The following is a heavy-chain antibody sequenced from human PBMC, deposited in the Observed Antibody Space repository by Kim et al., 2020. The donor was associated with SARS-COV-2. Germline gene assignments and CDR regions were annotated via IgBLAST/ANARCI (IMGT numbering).Heavy chain of an antibody. V-gene: IGHV3-23*01. CDR3: AKDQSGDYYYYSGMDV. D-gene: IGHD1-26*01. CDR1: GFMFSSHA. CDR2: ISGSGDTT. Sequence: GGSLRLSCAASGFMFSSHAMNWVRQAPGKGLERVSIISGSGDTTYYADFVKGRFTISRDNSKNTLYLQMNSLRAEDTALYFCAKDQSGDYYYYSGMDVWGQGTTVTVSS. J-gene: IGHJ6*02.